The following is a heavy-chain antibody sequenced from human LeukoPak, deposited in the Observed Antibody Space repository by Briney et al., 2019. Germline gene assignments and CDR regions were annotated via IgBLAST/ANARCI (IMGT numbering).Heavy chain of an antibody. J-gene: IGHJ3*02. Sequence: SETLSLTCTVSGGSISSYYWSWIRQPPGKGLEWIGYIYYSGSTNYNPSLKSRVTISVDTSKNQFSLKLSSVTAADTAVYYCARGHSILWWAVDAFDIWGQGTMVTVSS. CDR1: GGSISSYY. CDR2: IYYSGST. CDR3: ARGHSILWWAVDAFDI. V-gene: IGHV4-59*01. D-gene: IGHD2-21*01.